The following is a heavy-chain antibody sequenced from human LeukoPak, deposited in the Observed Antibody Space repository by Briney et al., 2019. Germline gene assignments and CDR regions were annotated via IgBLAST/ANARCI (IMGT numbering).Heavy chain of an antibody. J-gene: IGHJ4*02. V-gene: IGHV3-48*02. CDR2: INTRGSII. CDR1: GFTFSSYS. D-gene: IGHD4-17*01. CDR3: AREPPYGYYAFDY. Sequence: GGSLRLSCAASGFTFSSYSMNWVRQAPGKGLEWVSYINTRGSIIHYADSAKGRFSISRDNAKHSLYLQMNSLRDDDTAVYYCAREPPYGYYAFDYWGQGTQVTVSS.